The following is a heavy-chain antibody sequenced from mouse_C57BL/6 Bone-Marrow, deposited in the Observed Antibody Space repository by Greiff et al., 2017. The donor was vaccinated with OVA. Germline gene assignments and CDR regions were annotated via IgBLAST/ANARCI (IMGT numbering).Heavy chain of an antibody. D-gene: IGHD1-1*01. CDR2: INPSSGYT. Sequence: QVQLQQSGAELARPGASVKMSCKASGYTFTSYTMHWVKQRPGQGLEWIGYINPSSGYTKYNQKFKDKATFTADKSSSTAYMQLISLTSEDSAVYYCARRIAGLQRDYWGQGTTLTVSS. J-gene: IGHJ2*01. CDR1: GYTFTSYT. CDR3: ARRIAGLQRDY. V-gene: IGHV1-4*01.